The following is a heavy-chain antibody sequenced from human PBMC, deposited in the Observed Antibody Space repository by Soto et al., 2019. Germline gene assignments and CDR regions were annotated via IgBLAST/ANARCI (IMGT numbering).Heavy chain of an antibody. CDR2: IYYSGST. V-gene: IGHV4-59*12. J-gene: IGHJ4*02. Sequence: SETLSLTCTVSGGSISSYYWSWIRQPPGKGLEWIGYIYYSGSTNYNPSLKSRVTISVDTSKNRSSLKLSSVTAADTAVYYCARTGNWDSFDYWGQGTLVTVSS. D-gene: IGHD7-27*01. CDR3: ARTGNWDSFDY. CDR1: GGSISSYY.